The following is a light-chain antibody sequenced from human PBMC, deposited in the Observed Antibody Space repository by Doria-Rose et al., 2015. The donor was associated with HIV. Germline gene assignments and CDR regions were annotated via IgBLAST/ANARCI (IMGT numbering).Light chain of an antibody. CDR2: DGY. V-gene: IGKV3-20*01. Sequence: TQSPGTLSLSPGERATLSCRASQSFSSTHLAWYQQKPGQAPSLLIYDGYTRATGIPDRSSASGSLTDFARTINRLEPEDFALYYCHQYGTSWTVGQGTKVEI. CDR3: HQYGTSWT. CDR1: QSFSSTH. J-gene: IGKJ1*01.